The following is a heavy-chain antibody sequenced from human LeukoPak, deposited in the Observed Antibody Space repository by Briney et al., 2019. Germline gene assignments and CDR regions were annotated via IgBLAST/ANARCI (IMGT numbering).Heavy chain of an antibody. CDR3: ARGSGSQWLVRGGYFDY. J-gene: IGHJ4*02. V-gene: IGHV3-7*03. CDR1: GFTFSSYW. CDR2: IKQDGSEK. D-gene: IGHD6-19*01. Sequence: GGSLRLSCAASGFTFSSYWMSWVRQAPGKGLEWVANIKQDGSEKYYVDSVKGRFTISRDNAKNSLYLQMNSLRAEDTAVYYCARGSGSQWLVRGGYFDYWGQGTLVTVSS.